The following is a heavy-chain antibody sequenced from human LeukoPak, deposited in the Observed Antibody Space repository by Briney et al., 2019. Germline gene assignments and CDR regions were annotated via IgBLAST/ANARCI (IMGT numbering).Heavy chain of an antibody. CDR1: GGSVSSGSYY. CDR3: ARDRGSYYFDY. J-gene: IGHJ4*02. V-gene: IGHV4-61*01. Sequence: PSETLSLTCTASGGSVSSGSYYWSWIRQPPGKGLEWIGYIYYSGSTNYNPSLKSRVTISVDTSKNQFSLKLSSVTAADTAVYYCARDRGSYYFDYWGQGTLVTVSS. CDR2: IYYSGST. D-gene: IGHD1-26*01.